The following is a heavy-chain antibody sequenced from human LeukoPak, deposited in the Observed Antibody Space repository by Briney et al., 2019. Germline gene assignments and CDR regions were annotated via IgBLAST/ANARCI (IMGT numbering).Heavy chain of an antibody. J-gene: IGHJ4*02. CDR1: GFTFSNYE. CDR3: ARVLKGN. Sequence: GGSLRLSCAASGFTFSNYEMNWVRQAPGKGLEWVSYISSSGDTIYHTDSVRGRFTISRDNAKNSLYLQMNSLRAEDTAVYYCARVLKGNWGQGTLVTVSS. V-gene: IGHV3-48*03. CDR2: ISSSGDTI.